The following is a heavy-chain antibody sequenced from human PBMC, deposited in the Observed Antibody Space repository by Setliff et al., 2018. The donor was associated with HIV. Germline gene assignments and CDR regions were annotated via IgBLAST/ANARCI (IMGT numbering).Heavy chain of an antibody. CDR3: ARGALSLTMTKLLSFFDS. V-gene: IGHV4-31*03. CDR1: GGSISDSDFY. J-gene: IGHJ4*02. CDR2: IYYSGST. Sequence: SETLSLTCTVSGGSISDSDFYWSWIRQHPGKALEWIGYIYYSGSTYYNPSLKSRVTISVDTSKNQYSLKMTSVTAADTAIYFCARGALSLTMTKLLSFFDSWGQGTQVTVSS. D-gene: IGHD3-22*01.